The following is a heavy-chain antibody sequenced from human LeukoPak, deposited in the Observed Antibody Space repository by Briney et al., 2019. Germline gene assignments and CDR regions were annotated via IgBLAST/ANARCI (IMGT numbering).Heavy chain of an antibody. V-gene: IGHV4-59*01. CDR3: ARVSPWGNAFDI. J-gene: IGHJ3*02. CDR1: GGSISSYY. CDR2: IYYSGST. Sequence: SETLSLTCTVSGGSISSYYWSWIRQPPWKGLEWIGYIYYSGSTNYNPSLKSRVTISVDTSKNQFSLKLSSVTAADTAVYYCARVSPWGNAFDIWGQGTMVTVSS. D-gene: IGHD7-27*01.